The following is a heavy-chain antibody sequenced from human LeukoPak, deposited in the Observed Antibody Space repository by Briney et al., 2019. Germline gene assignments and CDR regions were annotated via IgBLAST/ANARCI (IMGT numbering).Heavy chain of an antibody. CDR2: ISSSMSIT. CDR3: ARGSLNYYASGSYYMVF. Sequence: GESLRLSCAASGFSLSGHSMNWVRQTPGKGLEWISYISSSMSITYSADSVKGRFTISRDNAKNSLYLQMNGLTDEDTAVYYCARGSLNYYASGSYYMVFWGQGTLVTVSS. D-gene: IGHD3-10*01. V-gene: IGHV3-48*02. J-gene: IGHJ4*02. CDR1: GFSLSGHS.